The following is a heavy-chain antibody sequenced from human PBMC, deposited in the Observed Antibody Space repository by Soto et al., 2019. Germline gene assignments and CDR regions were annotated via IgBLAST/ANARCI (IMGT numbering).Heavy chain of an antibody. Sequence: QLQLQESGPGLVQPSETLSLTCTVSGGSISSSSYYWGWIRQPPGKGLEWIGSIYYSGSTYYNPSLKSRVTIAVDTSKNQFSLKLISVTAADTAVYYRARQGTWIRLWSYQDWGQGTLVTVSS. CDR3: ARQGTWIRLWSYQD. CDR1: GGSISSSSYY. J-gene: IGHJ4*02. CDR2: IYYSGST. D-gene: IGHD5-18*01. V-gene: IGHV4-39*01.